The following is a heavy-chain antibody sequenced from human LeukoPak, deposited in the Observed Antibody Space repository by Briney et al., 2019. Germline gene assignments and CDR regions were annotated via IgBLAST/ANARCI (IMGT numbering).Heavy chain of an antibody. J-gene: IGHJ4*02. CDR1: GGSISSSSYY. D-gene: IGHD1-26*01. V-gene: IGHV4-39*07. CDR2: IYYSGST. CDR3: ARLPPIVGATREGRDY. Sequence: PSETLSLTCTVSGGSISSSSYYWGWIRQPPGKGLEWIGSIYYSGSTYYNPSLKSRVTISVDTSKNQFSLKLSSVTAADTAVHYCARLPPIVGATREGRDYWGQGTLVTVSS.